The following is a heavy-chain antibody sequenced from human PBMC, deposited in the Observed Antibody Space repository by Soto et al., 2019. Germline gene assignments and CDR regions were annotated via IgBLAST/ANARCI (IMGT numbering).Heavy chain of an antibody. J-gene: IGHJ4*02. CDR3: AKDAARTSGWYYFDF. CDR2: MSNSGDET. CDR1: GFSFVTYA. D-gene: IGHD6-19*01. V-gene: IGHV3-23*01. Sequence: HPVGSLRLSCAASGFSFVTYAMGWVSQAPGKGLEWVSVMSNSGDETYYADSVKGRFTISRDNFQNTLYLQLSSLRAEDTAVYYCAKDAARTSGWYYFDFWGQGTLVTVSS.